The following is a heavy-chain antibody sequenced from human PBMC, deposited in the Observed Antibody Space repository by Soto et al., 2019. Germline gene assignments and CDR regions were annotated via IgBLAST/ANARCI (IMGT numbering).Heavy chain of an antibody. CDR3: ARDGPTYSSSWYSPLFYFDY. CDR2: IWYDGSNK. D-gene: IGHD6-13*01. J-gene: IGHJ4*02. Sequence: GGSLRLSCAASGFTFSSYGMHWVRQAPGKGLEWVAVIWYDGSNKYYADSVKGRFTISRDNSKNTLYLQMNSLRAEDTAVYYCARDGPTYSSSWYSPLFYFDYWGQGTLVTVSS. CDR1: GFTFSSYG. V-gene: IGHV3-33*01.